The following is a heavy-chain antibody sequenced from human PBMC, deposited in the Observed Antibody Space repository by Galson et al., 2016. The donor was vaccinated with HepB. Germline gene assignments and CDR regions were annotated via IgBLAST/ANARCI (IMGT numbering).Heavy chain of an antibody. CDR2: IYWDDDT. Sequence: PALVKPTQTLTLTCTFSGFSFHTNGRVGVGWLRQSPGKALEWLGIIYWDDDTGPSPSPKDRVTITKDSSKNQVVLTMTNMDPVDTGTYFCARRDIGDWPAFGYWG. V-gene: IGHV2-5*02. J-gene: IGHJ4*01. CDR3: ARRDIGDWPAFGY. D-gene: IGHD2-21*02. CDR1: GFSFHTNGRVG.